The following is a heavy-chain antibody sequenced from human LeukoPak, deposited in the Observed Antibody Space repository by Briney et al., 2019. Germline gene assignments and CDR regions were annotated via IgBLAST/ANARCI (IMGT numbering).Heavy chain of an antibody. D-gene: IGHD5-18*01. CDR1: GGSVSSGSHY. Sequence: SETLSLTCTVSGGSVSSGSHYWSWIRQPPGRGLEWIGHIYYIGSTNYNPSLKSRVTISVDTSKSQFSLKLSSVTAADTAVYYCAREYSYAYFDYWGQGTLVTVSS. CDR3: AREYSYAYFDY. J-gene: IGHJ4*02. CDR2: IYYIGST. V-gene: IGHV4-61*01.